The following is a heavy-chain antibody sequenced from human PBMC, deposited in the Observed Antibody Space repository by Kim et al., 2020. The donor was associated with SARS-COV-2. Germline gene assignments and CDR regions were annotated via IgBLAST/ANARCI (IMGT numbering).Heavy chain of an antibody. Sequence: GGSLRLSCAASGFTVSSNYMSWVRQAPGKGLEWVSVIYSGGSTYYADSVKGRFTISRDNSKNTLYLQMNSLRAEDTAVYYCARELRYFDSPAGGWFDPWGQGTLVTVSS. CDR1: GFTVSSNY. V-gene: IGHV3-53*01. D-gene: IGHD3-9*01. CDR2: IYSGGST. CDR3: ARELRYFDSPAGGWFDP. J-gene: IGHJ5*02.